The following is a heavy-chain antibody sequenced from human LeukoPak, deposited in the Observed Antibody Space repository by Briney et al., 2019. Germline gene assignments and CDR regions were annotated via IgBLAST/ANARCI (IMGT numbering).Heavy chain of an antibody. Sequence: SETLSLTCTVSGGSISSSSYYWGWIRQPPGKGLEWIGSIYYSGSTYYNPSLKSRVTISVDTSKNQFSLKLSSVTAADTAVYYCARYLYSGYDFSHDYWGQGTLVTVSS. CDR1: GGSISSSSYY. CDR3: ARYLYSGYDFSHDY. D-gene: IGHD5-12*01. V-gene: IGHV4-39*01. J-gene: IGHJ4*02. CDR2: IYYSGST.